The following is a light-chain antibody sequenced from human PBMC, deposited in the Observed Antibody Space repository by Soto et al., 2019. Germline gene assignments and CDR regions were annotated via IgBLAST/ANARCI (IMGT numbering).Light chain of an antibody. CDR3: MQGAHWPWT. CDR2: QVS. V-gene: IGKV2-30*01. J-gene: IGKJ1*01. CDR1: QSPVYSDGITY. Sequence: DVVMTQSPLSLPVTLGQLASISCKSSQSPVYSDGITYLNWFQQRPGQSPRRLIYQVSNRDSGVPDRFSGSGSGTDFPLRISRVEAEDVGFDYCMQGAHWPWTFGQGTKVEIK.